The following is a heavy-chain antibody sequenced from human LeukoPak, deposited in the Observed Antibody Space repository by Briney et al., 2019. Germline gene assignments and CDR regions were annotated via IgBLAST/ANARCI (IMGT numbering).Heavy chain of an antibody. V-gene: IGHV3-23*01. Sequence: GGSLRLSCAASGFTFSSSAMSWVRQVPGKGLEWVSGISASGGSTSYADSVKGRFTISRDSSKNTLFLHMNTLRAEDTAIYYCAKDRTVGASYWYFDLWGRGTLVTVSS. CDR2: ISASGGST. CDR3: AKDRTVGASYWYFDL. D-gene: IGHD4-23*01. J-gene: IGHJ2*01. CDR1: GFTFSSSA.